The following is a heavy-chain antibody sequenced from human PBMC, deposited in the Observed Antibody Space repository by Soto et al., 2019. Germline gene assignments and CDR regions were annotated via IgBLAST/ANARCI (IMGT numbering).Heavy chain of an antibody. CDR1: GFTFSSYS. D-gene: IGHD3-22*01. CDR2: ISGSGATI. J-gene: IGHJ5*02. Sequence: EVQVLESGGGLVQPGGSLRLSCVASGFTFSSYSMRWVRQAPGKGLEWVSVISGSGATIYYADSVKGRFTISRDNSKNTIYLQMNSLRAEDTAVYYCAKSAATSGFYFDPWGQGTLVTVSS. CDR3: AKSAATSGFYFDP. V-gene: IGHV3-23*01.